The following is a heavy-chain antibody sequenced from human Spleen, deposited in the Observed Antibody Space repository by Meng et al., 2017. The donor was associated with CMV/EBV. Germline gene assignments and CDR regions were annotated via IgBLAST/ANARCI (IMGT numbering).Heavy chain of an antibody. Sequence: GGSLRLSCKGSGYSFTNYWIGWVRQMPGKGLEWMGIIYPGDSDTRYSPSFQGQVTISADKSISTAYLQWSSLKASDTAIYYCARGKYNWRDGNWFDPWGQGTLVTVSS. CDR2: IYPGDSDT. CDR1: GYSFTNYW. V-gene: IGHV5-51*01. D-gene: IGHD1-1*01. CDR3: ARGKYNWRDGNWFDP. J-gene: IGHJ5*02.